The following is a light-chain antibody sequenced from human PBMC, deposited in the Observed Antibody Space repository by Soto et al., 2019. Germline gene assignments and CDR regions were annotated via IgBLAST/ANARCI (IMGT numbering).Light chain of an antibody. V-gene: IGLV2-14*01. CDR3: SSYTSSFRRV. CDR1: SSDVGGYNH. J-gene: IGLJ1*01. CDR2: EVS. Sequence: QSALTQPAFVSGSPGQSITISCRGISSDVGGYNHVSWYQQYPGKAPKLIIYEVSDRPSGVSNRFSGSKSGNTASLTISGLQAEDEADYYCSSYTSSFRRVFGTGTKVTVL.